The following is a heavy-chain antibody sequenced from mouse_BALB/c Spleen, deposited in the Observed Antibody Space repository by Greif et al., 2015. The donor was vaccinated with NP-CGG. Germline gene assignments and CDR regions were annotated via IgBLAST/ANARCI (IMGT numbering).Heavy chain of an antibody. CDR1: GYTFTSYY. CDR3: TRTMITTGDY. Sequence: VQLQESGAELVKPGASVKLSCKASGYTFTSYYMYWVKQRPGQGLEWIGEINPSNGGTNFNEKFKSKATLTVDKSSSTAYMQLSSLTSGDSAVYYCTRTMITTGDYWGQGTSVTVSS. D-gene: IGHD2-4*01. V-gene: IGHV1S81*02. J-gene: IGHJ4*01. CDR2: INPSNGGT.